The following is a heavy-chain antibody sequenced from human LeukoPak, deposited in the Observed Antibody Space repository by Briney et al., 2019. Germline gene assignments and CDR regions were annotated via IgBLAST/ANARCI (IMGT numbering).Heavy chain of an antibody. V-gene: IGHV2-5*04. D-gene: IGHD4-17*01. CDR2: LYGTNDR. Sequence: SGATRSKPTQSVTLTWGLGGVPGSTRAVLVGWVRQAPGEALEWFAFLYGTNDRRYSPSLKSRLTIAKDTSKNQVVITMTDVDSVDTGTYLCVHRTTVTSVDNWGQGTQVTVSS. J-gene: IGHJ4*02. CDR3: VHRTTVTSVDN. CDR1: GVPGSTRAVL.